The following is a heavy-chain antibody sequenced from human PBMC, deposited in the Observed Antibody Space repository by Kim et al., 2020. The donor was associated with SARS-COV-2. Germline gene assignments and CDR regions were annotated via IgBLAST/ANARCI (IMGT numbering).Heavy chain of an antibody. D-gene: IGHD3-22*01. CDR3: VRADYYDSKKIDL. CDR1: GGSIRSHN. Sequence: SETLSLTCSVPGGSIRSHNWSWVRQPPGKGLEWIGYVHWSGSTNYNPSLKSRVTISVDTSKSQVSLKLSSLTAADTAGYYCVRADYYDSKKIDLWGGGSLDTVSS. CDR2: VHWSGST. J-gene: IGHJ2*01. V-gene: IGHV4-59*11.